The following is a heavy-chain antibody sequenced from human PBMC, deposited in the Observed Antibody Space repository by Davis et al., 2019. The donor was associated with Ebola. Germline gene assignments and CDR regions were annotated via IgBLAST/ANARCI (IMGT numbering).Heavy chain of an antibody. V-gene: IGHV5-10-1*04. Sequence: PGGSLRLSCKGSGYSFTSYWIGWVRQMPGKGLEWMGRIDPSDSYTNYSPSFQGQVTISADKSISTAYLQWSSLKASDTAMYYCARPSRLDWYFDLWGRGTLVTVSS. J-gene: IGHJ2*01. CDR1: GYSFTSYW. CDR3: ARPSRLDWYFDL. CDR2: IDPSDSYT.